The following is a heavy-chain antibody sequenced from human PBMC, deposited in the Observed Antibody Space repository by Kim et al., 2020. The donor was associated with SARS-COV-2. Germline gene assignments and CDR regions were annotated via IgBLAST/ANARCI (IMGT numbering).Heavy chain of an antibody. J-gene: IGHJ4*02. CDR3: AKNSAYSAYETIDY. V-gene: IGHV3-23*01. CDR1: TFTISNYA. Sequence: GGSLRLSCAASTFTISNYAMSWVRQAPGKGLEWVSAISGSGDSTHYVDSVKGRFTISRDNSQNTLFLQMNSLRAEDTAVYYCAKNSAYSAYETIDYWGQG. CDR2: ISGSGDST. D-gene: IGHD5-12*01.